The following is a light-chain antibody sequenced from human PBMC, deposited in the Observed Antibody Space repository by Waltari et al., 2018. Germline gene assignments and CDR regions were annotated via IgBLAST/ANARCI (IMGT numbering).Light chain of an antibody. J-gene: IGKJ5*01. CDR1: QSLLHTTGYNY. CDR3: MQTLQTPIT. Sequence: EIVMTQSPVSLTVTPGESASISCRSSQSLLHTTGYNYLDWYVQKPGQSPQLLIYLASNRPSGVPDRISGSGSGTDFTLKISRVEAEDVGVYYCMQTLQTPITFGQGTRLEIK. CDR2: LAS. V-gene: IGKV2-28*01.